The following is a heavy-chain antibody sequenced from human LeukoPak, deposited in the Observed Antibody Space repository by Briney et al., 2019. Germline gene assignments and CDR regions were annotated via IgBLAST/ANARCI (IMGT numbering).Heavy chain of an antibody. V-gene: IGHV3-23*01. Sequence: GGSLRLSCAASGFTFSSYAMSWVRQAPGKGLEWVSAISGSGGSTYYADSVKGRFTISRDNSKNTLYLQMNSLRAEDTALYYSTKTRFFYDNTFDYWGQGTLVTFSS. J-gene: IGHJ4*02. CDR3: TKTRFFYDNTFDY. D-gene: IGHD3-22*01. CDR1: GFTFSSYA. CDR2: ISGSGGST.